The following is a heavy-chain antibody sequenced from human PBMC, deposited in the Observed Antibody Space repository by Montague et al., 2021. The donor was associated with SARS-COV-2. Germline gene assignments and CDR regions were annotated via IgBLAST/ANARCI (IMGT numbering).Heavy chain of an antibody. CDR1: GGSITNDD. D-gene: IGHD3-16*01. CDR3: ARYYERSLDV. CDR2: IFKNGDI. Sequence: SETLSLTCTVSGGSITNDDRSWIRQPPGKGLEWIVNIFKNGDIDXNPSLRSRVIISVDTSKSQFSLKVTSVTAADTAAYYCARYYERSLDVWGQRTTVTVSS. J-gene: IGHJ6*02. V-gene: IGHV4-59*08.